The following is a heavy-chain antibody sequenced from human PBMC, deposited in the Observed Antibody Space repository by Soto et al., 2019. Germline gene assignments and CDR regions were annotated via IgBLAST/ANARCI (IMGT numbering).Heavy chain of an antibody. CDR1: GYSFSTYV. V-gene: IGHV1-3*01. Sequence: ASVKVSCKASGYSFSTYVMHWVRQAPGQGLEWMGWINAGNGNTKYSQKFQGRVTITRDTSANTAYMELRSLRSEDTAVYYCATDQRWFGELGYYYYGMDVWGQGTTVTVSS. CDR2: INAGNGNT. D-gene: IGHD3-10*01. J-gene: IGHJ6*02. CDR3: ATDQRWFGELGYYYYGMDV.